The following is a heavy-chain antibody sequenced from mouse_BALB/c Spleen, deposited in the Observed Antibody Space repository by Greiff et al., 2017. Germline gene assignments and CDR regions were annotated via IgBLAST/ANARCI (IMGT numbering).Heavy chain of an antibody. D-gene: IGHD2-4*01. CDR1: GYTFTSYW. CDR2: INPSTGYT. CDR3: ARRDYDGFDY. Sequence: QVQLQQSGAELAKPGASVKMSCKASGYTFTSYWMHWVKQRPGQGLEWIGYINPSTGYTEYNQKFKDKATLTADKSSSTAYMQLSSLTSEDSAVYYCARRDYDGFDYWGQGTTLTVSS. J-gene: IGHJ2*01. V-gene: IGHV1-7*01.